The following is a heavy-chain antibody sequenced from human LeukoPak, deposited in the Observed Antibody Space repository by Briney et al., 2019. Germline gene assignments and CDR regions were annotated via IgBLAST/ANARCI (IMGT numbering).Heavy chain of an antibody. CDR2: ISSDGSKT. Sequence: PGRSPRLSCAASGFIFSNYAMHWVRQAPGKGLEWVALISSDGSKTYHTDSVKGRFSISRDNSKNTLYLQLNSLRAEDTSVYYCERDSTYWYDSGSSGPHYFDYWGQGTLVTVSS. CDR3: ERDSTYWYDSGSSGPHYFDY. V-gene: IGHV3-30*10. D-gene: IGHD3-10*01. J-gene: IGHJ4*02. CDR1: GFIFSNYA.